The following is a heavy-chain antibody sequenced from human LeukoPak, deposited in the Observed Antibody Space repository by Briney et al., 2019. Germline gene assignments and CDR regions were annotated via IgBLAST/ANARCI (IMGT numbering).Heavy chain of an antibody. CDR3: ARDRIAVADPPNWFDP. J-gene: IGHJ5*02. CDR2: IYYSGNT. CDR1: GYSISSGYY. D-gene: IGHD6-19*01. Sequence: SETVSLTCTVSGYSISSGYYWAWIRQPPGKGLEWIGSIYYSGNTYHNPSLKSRVTISLDTSKNQFSLKLSSVTAADTAVYYCARDRIAVADPPNWFDPWGQGTLVTVSS. V-gene: IGHV4-38-2*02.